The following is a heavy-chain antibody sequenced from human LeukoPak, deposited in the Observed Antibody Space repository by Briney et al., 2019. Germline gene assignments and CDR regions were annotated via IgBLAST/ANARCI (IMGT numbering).Heavy chain of an antibody. CDR1: GGSISSGGYY. D-gene: IGHD2-8*01. V-gene: IGHV4-31*03. J-gene: IGHJ5*02. Sequence: SQTLSLTCTVSGGSISSGGYYWSWIRQHPGKGLEWIGYIYYSGSTNYNPSLKSRVTMSVDTSKNQFSLKLSSVTAADTAVYHCAKYRKYCTNGVCSADWFDPWGQGTLVTVSS. CDR3: AKYRKYCTNGVCSADWFDP. CDR2: IYYSGST.